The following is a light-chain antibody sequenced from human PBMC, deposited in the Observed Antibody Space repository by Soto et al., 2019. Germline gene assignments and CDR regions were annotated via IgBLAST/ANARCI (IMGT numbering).Light chain of an antibody. CDR3: QQYSSLWT. J-gene: IGKJ1*01. V-gene: IGKV1-5*03. Sequence: DIQMTQSPSTLSASVGDRVTITRRASQSIGSWLAWYQQKPGKAPELLIYKASNFESGVPSRFGGSGSGTEFTLTISSLQPDDFATYYCQQYSSLWTFGQGTKVEVK. CDR2: KAS. CDR1: QSIGSW.